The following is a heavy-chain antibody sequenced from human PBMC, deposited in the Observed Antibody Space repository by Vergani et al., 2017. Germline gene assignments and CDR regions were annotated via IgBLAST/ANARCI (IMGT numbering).Heavy chain of an antibody. Sequence: QVQLVQSGAEVKKPGASVKVSCKASGYTFTSYAMHWVRQAPGQRLEWMGWVNAGNGNTKYSQKFQGRVTITRDTSASTVYMELSSLRSEDTAVYYCARDWDFWSGYYLFDSWGQGTLVTVSS. CDR3: ARDWDFWSGYYLFDS. J-gene: IGHJ4*02. CDR1: GYTFTSYA. D-gene: IGHD3-3*01. CDR2: VNAGNGNT. V-gene: IGHV1-3*01.